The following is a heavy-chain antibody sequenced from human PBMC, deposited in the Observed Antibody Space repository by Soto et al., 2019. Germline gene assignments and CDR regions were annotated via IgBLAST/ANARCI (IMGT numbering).Heavy chain of an antibody. CDR3: ARQRVITFGGVIVNGPFDY. V-gene: IGHV4-59*01. D-gene: IGHD3-16*02. J-gene: IGHJ4*02. CDR1: GGSISSYY. Sequence: SETLSLTCTVSGGSISSYYWSWIRQPPGKGLEWIGYIYYSGSTNYNPSLKSRVTISVDTSKNQFSLKLSSVTAADTAVYYCARQRVITFGGVIVNGPFDYWGQGTLVTVSS. CDR2: IYYSGST.